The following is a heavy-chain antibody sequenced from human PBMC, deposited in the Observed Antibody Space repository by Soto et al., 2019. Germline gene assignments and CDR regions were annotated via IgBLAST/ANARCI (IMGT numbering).Heavy chain of an antibody. CDR3: ARTDRDFYGLDV. CDR1: GXXXXXXX. CDR2: ISAAGDP. J-gene: IGHJ6*02. Sequence: EVQLVESGGGXXXXXXXXXXXCEAXGXXXXXXXXXWVRQGTGKGLEWVSGISAAGDPDYADSVEGRFTISRENAQNSFFLQMNSLRVGDTAVYYCARTDRDFYGLDVWGQGTTVIVSS. V-gene: IGHV3-13*05.